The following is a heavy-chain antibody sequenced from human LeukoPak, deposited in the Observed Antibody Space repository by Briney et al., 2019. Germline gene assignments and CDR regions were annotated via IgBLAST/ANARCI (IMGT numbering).Heavy chain of an antibody. Sequence: PSETLSLTCTVSGGSISSYYWSWIRQPPGKGLEWIGYIYYSGSTNYNPSLKSRVTISVDTSKNQFSLKLSSVTAADTAVYYCARDLGGHSSPQWGQGTLVTVSS. CDR2: IYYSGST. J-gene: IGHJ4*02. V-gene: IGHV4-59*01. CDR1: GGSISSYY. D-gene: IGHD6-13*01. CDR3: ARDLGGHSSPQ.